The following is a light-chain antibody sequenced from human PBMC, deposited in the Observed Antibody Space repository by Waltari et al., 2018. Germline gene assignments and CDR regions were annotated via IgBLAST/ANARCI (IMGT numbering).Light chain of an antibody. V-gene: IGLV3-1*01. CDR2: QNN. J-gene: IGLJ2*01. Sequence: SYEVTQTPSVSVSPGQTASRFCSGENLGHKYTSWYQQKTGQSPLLVMHQNNVRPSGIPERFAGSSSGNTATLTISGTQAMDETVYFCQTWDLITVTFGGGTKLTVL. CDR1: NLGHKY. CDR3: QTWDLITVT.